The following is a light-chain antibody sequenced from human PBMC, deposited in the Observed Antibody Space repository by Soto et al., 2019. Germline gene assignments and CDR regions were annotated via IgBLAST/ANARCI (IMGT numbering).Light chain of an antibody. CDR2: DAS. V-gene: IGKV3-11*01. J-gene: IGKJ1*01. CDR1: QSVSNY. CDR3: QQRSNWPLT. Sequence: EIVLTQSPATLSLSPGERATLSCMASQSVSNYFAWYQQKPGQAPRLLIYDASNRATGIPARFSGSGSGTDFTLTISYLEPEDFAVYYCQQRSNWPLTCGQGTKVEIK.